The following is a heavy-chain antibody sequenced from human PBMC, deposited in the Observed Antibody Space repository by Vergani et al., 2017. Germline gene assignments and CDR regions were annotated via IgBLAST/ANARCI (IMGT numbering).Heavy chain of an antibody. CDR2: IYTSGST. CDR3: ARDHRYSYAGDAFDI. J-gene: IGHJ3*02. V-gene: IGHV4-61*02. CDR1: GGSISSGSYY. D-gene: IGHD5-18*01. Sequence: QVQLQESGPGLVKPSQTLSLTCTVSGGSISSGSYYWSWIRQPAGKGLEWIGRIYTSGSTNYNPSLKSRVTISVETSKNQFSLKLSSVTAADTAVYYCARDHRYSYAGDAFDIWGEGTMVTVSS.